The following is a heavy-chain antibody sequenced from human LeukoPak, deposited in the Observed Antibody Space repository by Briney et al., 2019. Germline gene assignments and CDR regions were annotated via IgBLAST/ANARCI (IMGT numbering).Heavy chain of an antibody. J-gene: IGHJ4*02. D-gene: IGHD6-13*01. V-gene: IGHV4-4*07. CDR2: IYTSGST. CDR1: GGSISSYY. CDR3: ARTGSSSSWYNFDFDY. Sequence: SGTLSLTCTVSGGSISSYYWSWIRQPAGKGLEWIGRIYTSGSTNYNPSLKSRVTMSVDTSKNQFSLKLSSVTAADTAVYYCARTGSSSSWYNFDFDYWGQGTLVTVSS.